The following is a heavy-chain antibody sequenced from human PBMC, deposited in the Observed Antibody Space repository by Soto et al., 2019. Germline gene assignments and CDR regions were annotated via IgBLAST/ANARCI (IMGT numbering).Heavy chain of an antibody. CDR3: ARDPTSDYGDDAFDY. V-gene: IGHV1-69*06. CDR1: GDAFKSYA. Sequence: QVLLLQSGSEVKKPGSSVKVSCKASGDAFKSYAIHWVRQAPGQGLEYMGRIIPSYDRTKYAQKFQGRLTVTADIYTSTVYMELSGLRFDDTAVYYCARDPTSDYGDDAFDYGGKGTKVIVSS. D-gene: IGHD4-17*01. J-gene: IGHJ4*02. CDR2: IIPSYDRT.